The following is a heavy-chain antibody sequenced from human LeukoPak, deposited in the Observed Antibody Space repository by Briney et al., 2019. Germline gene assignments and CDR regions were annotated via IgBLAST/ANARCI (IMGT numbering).Heavy chain of an antibody. CDR2: IGSSSSYT. J-gene: IGHJ4*02. D-gene: IGHD3-22*01. CDR3: ARGYYYDSSGYYGDY. CDR1: GFTFSDYH. Sequence: TPGGSLRLSCAASGFTFSDYHMSWIRQAPGKGLEWVSYIGSSSSYTNYADSVKGRFTISRDNAKNSLYLQMNSLRAEDTAVYYCARGYYYDSSGYYGDYWGQGTLVTVSS. V-gene: IGHV3-11*06.